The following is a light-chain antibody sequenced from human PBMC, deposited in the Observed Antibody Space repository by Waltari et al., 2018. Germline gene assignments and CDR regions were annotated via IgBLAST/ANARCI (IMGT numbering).Light chain of an antibody. CDR3: QHYVRLPAT. V-gene: IGKV3-20*01. CDR1: HGISRS. Sequence: SCRASHGISRSLAWYQHKPGQAPRLLIYGASSRATGIPDRFSGSGSGTDFSLTISRLQPEDFAVYYCQHYVRLPATFGQGTKVDIK. CDR2: GAS. J-gene: IGKJ1*01.